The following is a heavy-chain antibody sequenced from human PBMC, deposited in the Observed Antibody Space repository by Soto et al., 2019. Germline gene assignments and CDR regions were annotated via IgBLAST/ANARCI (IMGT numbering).Heavy chain of an antibody. D-gene: IGHD3-10*01. J-gene: IGHJ4*02. V-gene: IGHV1-18*01. CDR2: ISAHNGNT. CDR3: ARGRYGEY. CDR1: GYAFTTYG. Sequence: QVHLVQSGAEVKKPGASVKVSCKGSGYAFTTYGITWVRQAPGQGLEWMGWISAHNGNTNYAQKLQGRVTVTRDTSTSTAYMELRSPRADDTAVYYCARGRYGEYGGQGALVTVSS.